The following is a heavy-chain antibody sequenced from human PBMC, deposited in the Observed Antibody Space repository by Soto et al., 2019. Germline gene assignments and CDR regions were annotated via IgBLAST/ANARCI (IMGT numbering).Heavy chain of an antibody. J-gene: IGHJ5*02. CDR1: GGSISSSTYY. V-gene: IGHV4-39*01. CDR2: IYYSGST. Sequence: QLQLQESGPGLVKPSETLSLTCTVSGGSISSSTYYWGWTRQPPGKGLEWIGRIYYSGSTYYNPSLKSRVNISVDTSKNQFSLRLTSVTAADTGVYYCARHHHQPNFDNWGQGSLVTVSS. CDR3: ARHHHQPNFDN. D-gene: IGHD2-2*01.